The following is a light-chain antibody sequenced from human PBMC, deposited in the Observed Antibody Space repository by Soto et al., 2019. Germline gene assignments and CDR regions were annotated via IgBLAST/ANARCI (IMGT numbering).Light chain of an antibody. CDR2: AVG. J-gene: IGLJ1*01. CDR1: SSDIGSYKH. V-gene: IGLV2-14*03. CDR3: ISYTDRQPYL. Sequence: QSALTQPASVSGSPGQSITISCSGTSSDIGSYKHVAWYQQFPGKSPKLMIYAVGDRPPGVSDRFSGSKSGITASLTMSGLQAEDQADHCCISYTDRQPYLCGTGTKLTVL.